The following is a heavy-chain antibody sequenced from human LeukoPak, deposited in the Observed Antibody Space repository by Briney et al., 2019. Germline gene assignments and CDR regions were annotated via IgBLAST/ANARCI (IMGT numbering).Heavy chain of an antibody. J-gene: IGHJ4*02. D-gene: IGHD6-19*01. CDR3: AKDLYSSGSAYYFDY. CDR2: ISGSGGGT. V-gene: IGHV3-23*01. CDR1: GFTFSSYA. Sequence: GGSLRLSCAASGFTFSSYAMTWVRQAPGKGLEWVSAISGSGGGTYYADSVKGRFTISRDNSKNTLYLQMNSLRAEDTAVYYCAKDLYSSGSAYYFDYWGQGTLVTVSS.